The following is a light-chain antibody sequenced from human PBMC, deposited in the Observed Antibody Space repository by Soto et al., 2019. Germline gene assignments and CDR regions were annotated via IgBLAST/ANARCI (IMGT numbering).Light chain of an antibody. J-gene: IGKJ1*01. CDR2: GAS. Sequence: EIVVTQSPATLSVSPGERATLSCRASQSVGTKLAWYQQKHGQAPRLLINGASARATGIPARFSGSGSGTEFTLTISSLQSEDFAVYYCQQYNNRWTFGQGTKVEMK. CDR3: QQYNNRWT. CDR1: QSVGTK. V-gene: IGKV3-15*01.